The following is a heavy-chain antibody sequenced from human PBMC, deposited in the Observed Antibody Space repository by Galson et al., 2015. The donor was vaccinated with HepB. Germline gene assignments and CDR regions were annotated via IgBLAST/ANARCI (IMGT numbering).Heavy chain of an antibody. J-gene: IGHJ6*02. CDR1: GFTFSSYN. V-gene: IGHV3-48*04. D-gene: IGHD3-10*01. Sequence: SLRLSCAASGFTFSSYNMNWVRQAPGKGLEWVSYISSGSSLMYYVDSVKGRFTISRDNAKNSLYLQMNSLRADDTAVYYCARDRGDSGSYLSYYYDLDAWGRGTTVTVSS. CDR2: ISSGSSLM. CDR3: ARDRGDSGSYLSYYYDLDA.